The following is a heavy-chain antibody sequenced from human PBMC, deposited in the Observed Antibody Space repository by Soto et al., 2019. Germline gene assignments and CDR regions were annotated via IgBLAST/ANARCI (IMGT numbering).Heavy chain of an antibody. Sequence: QVQLVQSGAEVKKPGASVKVSCKASGYTFTSYGISWVRQAPGQGLEWMGWISAYNGNTNYAQKLQGRVTMTTDTSRSTAYMELRSLRSDETAVYYCARVGGAYYDFWSGYFKAPLGYYYHGMDVWGQGTTVTVSS. V-gene: IGHV1-18*01. D-gene: IGHD3-3*01. CDR2: ISAYNGNT. CDR1: GYTFTSYG. CDR3: ARVGGAYYDFWSGYFKAPLGYYYHGMDV. J-gene: IGHJ6*02.